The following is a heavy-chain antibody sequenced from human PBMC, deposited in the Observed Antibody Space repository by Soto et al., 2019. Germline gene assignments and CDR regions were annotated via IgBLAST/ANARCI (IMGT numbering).Heavy chain of an antibody. V-gene: IGHV3-23*01. CDR3: ARGVRLHFDN. Sequence: VGSLRLSCAASGFSFSPYAMSWVRQAPGKGLEWVSSISGSGNKTYYADSVKGRFTISRDNSKDTLFLQMNGLSAEDTALYYCARGVRLHFDNWGQGTLVTVSS. CDR2: ISGSGNKT. CDR1: GFSFSPYA. J-gene: IGHJ4*02.